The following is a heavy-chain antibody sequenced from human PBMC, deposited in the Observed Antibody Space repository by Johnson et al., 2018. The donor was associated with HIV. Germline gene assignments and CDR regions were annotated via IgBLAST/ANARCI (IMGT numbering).Heavy chain of an antibody. CDR1: GFTFSSYW. D-gene: IGHD6-13*01. Sequence: VQLVESGGGLVQPGGSLRLSCAASGFTFSSYWMNWVRQAPGKGLEWVANIQQDGSEKYYVDSVKGRFTISRDNAKNSLYLQMNSLRAEDTALYYCAKGRDYSSSWWHAFDIWGQGTMVTVSS. CDR2: IQQDGSEK. CDR3: AKGRDYSSSWWHAFDI. V-gene: IGHV3-7*05. J-gene: IGHJ3*02.